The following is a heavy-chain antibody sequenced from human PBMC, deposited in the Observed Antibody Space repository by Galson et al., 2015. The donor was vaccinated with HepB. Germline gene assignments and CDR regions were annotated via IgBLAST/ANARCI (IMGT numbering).Heavy chain of an antibody. CDR2: IIPIFGIA. CDR1: GGTFSSYA. CDR3: ASPSGIVATIRGLNDAFDI. Sequence: SVKVSCKASGGTFSSYAISWVRQAPGQGLEWMGGIIPIFGIANYAQKFQGRVTITADKSTSTAYMELSSLRSEDTAVYYCASPSGIVATIRGLNDAFDIWGQGTMVTVSS. V-gene: IGHV1-69*10. J-gene: IGHJ3*02. D-gene: IGHD5-12*01.